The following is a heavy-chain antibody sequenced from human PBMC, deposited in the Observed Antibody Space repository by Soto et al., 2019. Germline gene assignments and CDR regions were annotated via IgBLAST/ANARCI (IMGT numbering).Heavy chain of an antibody. CDR1: GASITSNTYF. J-gene: IGHJ4*02. CDR2: IYYSVKT. CDR3: AKNLPRTGRFDY. Sequence: PSETLSLTCTLSGASITSNTYFWALIRQPPGRGLEWVGSIYYSVKTHYNPSLKNRVTISVDRSKNQFSLQMTSVTAADTAVYYCAKNLPRTGRFDYWGQGTLVTVSS. V-gene: IGHV4-39*01.